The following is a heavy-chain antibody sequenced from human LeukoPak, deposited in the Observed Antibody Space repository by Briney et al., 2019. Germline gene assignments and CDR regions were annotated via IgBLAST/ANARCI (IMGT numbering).Heavy chain of an antibody. V-gene: IGHV4-39*01. Sequence: PSETLSLTCTVSGGSISSSSYYWGWIRQPPGKGLEWIGSIYYSGSTYYNPSLKSRVTISVDTSKNQFSLKLSSVTAADTAVYYCARPLGYDSGSYYQGPGAFDIWGQGTMVTVSS. D-gene: IGHD3-10*01. J-gene: IGHJ3*02. CDR1: GGSISSSSYY. CDR2: IYYSGST. CDR3: ARPLGYDSGSYYQGPGAFDI.